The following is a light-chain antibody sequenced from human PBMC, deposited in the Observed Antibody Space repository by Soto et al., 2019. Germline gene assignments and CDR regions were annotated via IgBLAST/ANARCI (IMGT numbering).Light chain of an antibody. CDR3: NSYTLRRTVV. Sequence: QSALTQPASVSGSPGQSITLSCAGTSSDIGAHNFVSWYQHHPGKAPKLIIYEVTKWPSGVSTRFSGSKAGNTASLTISGLQAEDEADYYCNSYTLRRTVVFGGGTKLTVL. V-gene: IGLV2-14*01. J-gene: IGLJ2*01. CDR2: EVT. CDR1: SSDIGAHNF.